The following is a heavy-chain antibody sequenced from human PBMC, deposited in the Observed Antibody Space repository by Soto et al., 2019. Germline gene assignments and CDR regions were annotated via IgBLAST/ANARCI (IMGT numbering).Heavy chain of an antibody. J-gene: IGHJ4*02. Sequence: GGSLRLSCAASGFTFSSYGMHWVRQAPGKGLEWVAVISYDGSNKYYADSAKGRFTISRDNSKNTLYLQMNSLRAEDTAVYYCAKDLIPAMIVVVTGSMDYWGQGTLVTVSS. CDR1: GFTFSSYG. D-gene: IGHD3-22*01. V-gene: IGHV3-30*18. CDR3: AKDLIPAMIVVVTGSMDY. CDR2: ISYDGSNK.